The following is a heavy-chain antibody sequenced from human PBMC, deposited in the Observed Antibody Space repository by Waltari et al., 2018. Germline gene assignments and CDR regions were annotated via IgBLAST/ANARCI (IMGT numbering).Heavy chain of an antibody. Sequence: EEQLVESGGGLVQPGGSLRLSCAASGFTFSSYWMHWVRQTPGKGLVGVSRINNDGSDTTYADSVKGRFTISRDNARNTLYLQMNSLRAEDTAVYYCARDRPHNWFDPWGQGTLVTVSS. J-gene: IGHJ5*02. CDR1: GFTFSSYW. D-gene: IGHD6-6*01. V-gene: IGHV3-74*01. CDR3: ARDRPHNWFDP. CDR2: INNDGSDT.